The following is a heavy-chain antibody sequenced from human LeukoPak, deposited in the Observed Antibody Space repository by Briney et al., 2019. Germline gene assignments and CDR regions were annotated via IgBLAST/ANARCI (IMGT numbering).Heavy chain of an antibody. CDR3: AREQLYSGYYGMDV. V-gene: IGHV3-30-3*01. Sequence: PGGSLRLSCAASGFTFSSYAMHWVRQAPGKGLEWVAVISYDGNNNYYADSVKGRFTISRDNSKNTLNLQVNSLRPKDTAVYYCAREQLYSGYYGMDVWGQGTTVTVSS. J-gene: IGHJ6*02. D-gene: IGHD2-21*01. CDR1: GFTFSSYA. CDR2: ISYDGNNN.